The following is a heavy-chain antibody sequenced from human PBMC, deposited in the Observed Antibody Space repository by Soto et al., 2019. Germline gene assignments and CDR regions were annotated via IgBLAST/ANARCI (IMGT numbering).Heavy chain of an antibody. CDR2: VYWNDYK. D-gene: IGHD1-1*01. CDR3: ARGLATLPVFAFDI. CDR1: GISLSTSGVG. Sequence: ITLKGSGPTLVKPTQTLTLTCTLSGISLSTSGVGLGWIRQTPGKALEWLALVYWNDYKHYSPSLKSRHTITKDTSKNQAILTMTNMDPVDTATYYCARGLATLPVFAFDIWGQGTVVTVSS. V-gene: IGHV2-5*01. J-gene: IGHJ3*02.